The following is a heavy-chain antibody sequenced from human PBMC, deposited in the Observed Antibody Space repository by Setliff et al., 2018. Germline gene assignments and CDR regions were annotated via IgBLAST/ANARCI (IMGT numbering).Heavy chain of an antibody. CDR2: INPSGGST. CDR1: GYTFTSYY. Sequence: GASVKVSCKASGYTFTSYYMHWVRQAPGQGLEWMGIINPSGGSTSYAQKFQGRVTITADKSTSTAYMELSSLRSEDTAVYYCASAYYYGSGRTYGMDVWGQGTTVTVSS. J-gene: IGHJ6*02. D-gene: IGHD3-10*01. CDR3: ASAYYYGSGRTYGMDV. V-gene: IGHV1-46*01.